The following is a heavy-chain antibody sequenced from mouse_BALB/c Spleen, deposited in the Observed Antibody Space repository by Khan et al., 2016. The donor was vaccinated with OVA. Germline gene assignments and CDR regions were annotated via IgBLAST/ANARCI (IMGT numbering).Heavy chain of an antibody. CDR3: ASSNGNCWFVY. J-gene: IGHJ3*01. V-gene: IGHV9-3-1*01. CDR1: GYTFTNYG. Sequence: QFQLVQSGPELKKPGETVKISCKASGYTFTNYGMNWVKQAPGKGLKWMGWINTYTGEPTYADDFKGRFALSLETSASTAYLEINNLKNEDTATYFCASSNGNCWFVYWGQGTLVTVSA. CDR2: INTYTGEP. D-gene: IGHD2-1*01.